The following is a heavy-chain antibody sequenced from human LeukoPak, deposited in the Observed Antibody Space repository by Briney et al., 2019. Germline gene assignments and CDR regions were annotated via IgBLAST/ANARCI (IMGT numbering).Heavy chain of an antibody. CDR2: IRSKAYGGTR. CDR3: TRDPYSGMDV. D-gene: IGHD2-21*01. J-gene: IGHJ6*02. CDR1: GFTFGDYV. Sequence: GGSLRLSCTASGFTFGDYVINWVRQTPGKGLEWVGFIRSKAYGGTREYAASVKGRFTISRDDSKSIAYLQMNSLKTEDSAVYYCTRDPYSGMDVWGLGTTVTVSS. V-gene: IGHV3-49*04.